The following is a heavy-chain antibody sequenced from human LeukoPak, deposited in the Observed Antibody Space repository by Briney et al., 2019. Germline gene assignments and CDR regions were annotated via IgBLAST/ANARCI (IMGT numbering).Heavy chain of an antibody. Sequence: GRSLRLSCAASGFTFDDYAMHWVRQAPGKGLEWVSGISWNSGSIGYADSVKGRFTISRDNAKTSLYLQMNSLRAEDTALYYCAGEPAATAGGMDVWGQGTTVTVSS. V-gene: IGHV3-9*01. CDR2: ISWNSGSI. D-gene: IGHD2-2*01. J-gene: IGHJ6*02. CDR1: GFTFDDYA. CDR3: AGEPAATAGGMDV.